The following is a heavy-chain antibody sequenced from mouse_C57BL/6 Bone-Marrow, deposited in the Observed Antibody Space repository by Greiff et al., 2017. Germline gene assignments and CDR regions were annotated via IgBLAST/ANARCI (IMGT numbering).Heavy chain of an antibody. Sequence: VQLQQPGAELVKPGASVKLSCKASGYTFTSYWMQWVKQRPGQGLEWIGEIDPSDSYTNYNQKFTGKATLTVDTSSSTASMQLSSRTSEDSAVYYCAREANHYAMDYWGQGTSVTVSS. J-gene: IGHJ4*01. V-gene: IGHV1-50*01. D-gene: IGHD1-1*01. CDR3: AREANHYAMDY. CDR1: GYTFTSYW. CDR2: IDPSDSYT.